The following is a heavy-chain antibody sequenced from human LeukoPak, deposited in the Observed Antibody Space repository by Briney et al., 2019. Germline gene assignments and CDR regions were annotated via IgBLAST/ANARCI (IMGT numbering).Heavy chain of an antibody. D-gene: IGHD5-24*01. J-gene: IGHJ3*02. CDR1: GGPISTYY. Sequence: SETLSLTCTVSGGPISTYYWSWIRQPPGKGLEWIGYIYYSGSTNYNPSLKSRVTISVDTSKNQFSLKLSSVTAADTAVYYCARSNGYNYRLDAFDIWGQGTMVTVSS. V-gene: IGHV4-59*01. CDR2: IYYSGST. CDR3: ARSNGYNYRLDAFDI.